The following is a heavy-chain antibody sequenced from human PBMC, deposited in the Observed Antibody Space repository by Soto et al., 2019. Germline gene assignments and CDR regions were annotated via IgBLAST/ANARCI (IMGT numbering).Heavy chain of an antibody. CDR1: GGTFSPYT. J-gene: IGHJ4*02. V-gene: IGHV1-69*08. CDR2: IIPFHGVT. D-gene: IGHD3-10*01. CDR3: PREWEITVSTWSFGGF. Sequence: QVQLVQSGAEVKKPGSSVKVSCKASGGTFSPYTINWVRQAPGQGLEWMGRIIPFHGVTNYAQKFQAKVTITWDKSTSTAYMRLSGLRFEDTAMYYCPREWEITVSTWSFGGFWGRGTLVTVSS.